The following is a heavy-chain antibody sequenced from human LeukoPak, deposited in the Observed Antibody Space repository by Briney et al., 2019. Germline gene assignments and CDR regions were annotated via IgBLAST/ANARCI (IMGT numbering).Heavy chain of an antibody. CDR3: GKDSRPSVTTFRSRWTDY. V-gene: IGHV3-23*01. D-gene: IGHD4-11*01. CDR1: GFTFHNHG. J-gene: IGHJ4*02. CDR2: ISGSSMST. Sequence: GGSLRLSCEASGFTFHNHGMSWVRQAPGKGLEWISVISGSSMSTYYADSVKGRFTVSRDNSKNTVYLQMSSLRVEDSAIYYCGKDSRPSVTTFRSRWTDYWGQEILVTVSS.